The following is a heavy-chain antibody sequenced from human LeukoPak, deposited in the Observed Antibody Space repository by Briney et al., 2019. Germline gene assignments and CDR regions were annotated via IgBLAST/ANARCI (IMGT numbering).Heavy chain of an antibody. CDR3: ARGAPPYYYDSSGYYPRHPFDY. CDR1: GRSFSGYY. Sequence: PSETLSLTCAVYGRSFSGYYWRWIRQPPAKGLEWIGEINHSGSTNYKPSLKSRVTISVGTSKNQFSRKLSSVTAADTAVYYCARGAPPYYYDSSGYYPRHPFDYWGQGTLVTVSS. V-gene: IGHV4-34*01. D-gene: IGHD3-22*01. CDR2: INHSGST. J-gene: IGHJ4*02.